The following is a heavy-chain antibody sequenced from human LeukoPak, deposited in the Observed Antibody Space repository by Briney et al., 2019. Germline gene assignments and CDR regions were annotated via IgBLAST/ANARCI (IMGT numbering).Heavy chain of an antibody. CDR2: VKSLGDT. J-gene: IGHJ5*02. D-gene: IGHD2-8*01. V-gene: IGHV3-23*01. Sequence: GGSLRLSCEASGFALRKYAMSWVRRAPGKGLEWVSSVKSLGDTRYADSVKGRFTISRDNSEDTVYLQMNSLRVEDTAIYFCARCMVLRQGWCNWFDPWGQGTLVTVSS. CDR1: GFALRKYA. CDR3: ARCMVLRQGWCNWFDP.